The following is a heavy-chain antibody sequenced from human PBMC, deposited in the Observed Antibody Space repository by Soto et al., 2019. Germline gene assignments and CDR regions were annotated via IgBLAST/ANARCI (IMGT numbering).Heavy chain of an antibody. V-gene: IGHV1-8*01. J-gene: IGHJ3*02. D-gene: IGHD3-3*01. CDR3: ARGVYGVVDDAFDI. CDR1: GYTFTSYD. Sequence: QVQLVQSGAEVKKPGASVKVSCKGSGYTFTSYDINWVRQATGKGLEWMGWMNPNSGNTGYAQKFQGRVTMTRNTSISTAYMELSSLRSEDTAVYYCARGVYGVVDDAFDIWGQGTMVTVSS. CDR2: MNPNSGNT.